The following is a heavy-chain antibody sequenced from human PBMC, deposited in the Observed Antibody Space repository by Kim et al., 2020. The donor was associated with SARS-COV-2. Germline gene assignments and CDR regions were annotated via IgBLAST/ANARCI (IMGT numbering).Heavy chain of an antibody. J-gene: IGHJ4*02. Sequence: SETLSLTCTVSGDSLSSDYWSWNRQPAGKGLEWIGLIYTSGRTNYNPSLQSRVTMSVDMSKNQFSLKLSSVTAADTAVYYCASALGHWGQGTLVTVSS. CDR2: IYTSGRT. CDR1: GDSLSSDY. D-gene: IGHD3-16*02. CDR3: ASALGH. V-gene: IGHV4-4*07.